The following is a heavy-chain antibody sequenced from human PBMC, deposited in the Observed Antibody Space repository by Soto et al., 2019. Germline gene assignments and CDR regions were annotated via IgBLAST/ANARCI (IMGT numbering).Heavy chain of an antibody. CDR1: GGSFSSSSYY. D-gene: IGHD3-10*01. CDR2: IYYSGST. V-gene: IGHV4-39*01. J-gene: IGHJ2*01. CDR3: ARNSVTTVRGPYRPAYWYFDL. Sequence: QLQLQESGPGLVKPSETLSLTCTSSGGSFSSSSYYWGWIRQPPGKGLEWIGTIYYSGSTFYNPSLKSRVTISVDTSKNQFSLKLSSVTAADTAVYYCARNSVTTVRGPYRPAYWYFDLWGRGTLVTVSS.